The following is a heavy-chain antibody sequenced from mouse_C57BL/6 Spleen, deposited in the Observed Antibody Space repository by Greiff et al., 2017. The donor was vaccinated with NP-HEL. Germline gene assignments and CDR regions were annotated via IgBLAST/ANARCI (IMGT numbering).Heavy chain of an antibody. CDR2: IHPNSGST. CDR3: ASGGGNYRSYAMDY. CDR1: GYTFTSYW. V-gene: IGHV1-64*01. J-gene: IGHJ4*01. Sequence: VQLQQPGAELVKPGASVKLSCKASGYTFTSYWMHWVKQRPGQGLEWIGMIHPNSGSTNYNEKFKSKATLTVDKSSSTAYMQLSSLTSEDSAVEYCASGGGNYRSYAMDYWGQGTSVTVSS. D-gene: IGHD2-1*01.